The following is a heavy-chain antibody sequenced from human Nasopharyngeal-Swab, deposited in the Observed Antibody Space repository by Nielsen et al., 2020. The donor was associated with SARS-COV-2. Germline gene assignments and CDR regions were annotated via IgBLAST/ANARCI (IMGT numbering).Heavy chain of an antibody. CDR2: ISYDGSNK. V-gene: IGHV3-30*18. D-gene: IGHD3-22*01. J-gene: IGHJ3*02. Sequence: GESLKISGADSGVTFSSYGMHWGRQAPGKGLEWVAVISYDGSNKYYADSVKGRFTISRDNSKNTLYLQMNSLRAEDTAVYYCAKGSYYYDSYGAFDIWGQGTMVTVSS. CDR3: AKGSYYYDSYGAFDI. CDR1: GVTFSSYG.